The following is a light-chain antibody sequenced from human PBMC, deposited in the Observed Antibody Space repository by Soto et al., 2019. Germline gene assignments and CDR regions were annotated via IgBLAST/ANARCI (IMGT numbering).Light chain of an antibody. CDR2: GAS. CDR1: QSVSSG. CDR3: QQYNNWPLS. J-gene: IGKJ1*01. V-gene: IGKV3D-15*01. Sequence: EIVMTQSPATLSVSPGERATLSCRASQSVSSGLAWYQQKPGQAPRLLIYGASTRATGIPARFSGSGSGTEFTLTISSLQSEDFAVYYCQQYNNWPLSFGQGTKVDIK.